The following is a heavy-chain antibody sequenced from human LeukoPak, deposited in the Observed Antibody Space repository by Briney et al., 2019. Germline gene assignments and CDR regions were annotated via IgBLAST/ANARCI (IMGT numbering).Heavy chain of an antibody. J-gene: IGHJ5*02. Sequence: AGSLTLSCVASGFTFSSYAMNWLRQAPGKGLEWVSTVCSGGGSVYYRDSGRGRITIDRDHSKNALYLQMNSLRVDETGMYDCAKDEALRGAMGSWGEGTLVTVS. D-gene: IGHD3-10*01. CDR1: GFTFSSYA. CDR2: VCSGGGSV. CDR3: AKDEALRGAMGS. V-gene: IGHV3-23*01.